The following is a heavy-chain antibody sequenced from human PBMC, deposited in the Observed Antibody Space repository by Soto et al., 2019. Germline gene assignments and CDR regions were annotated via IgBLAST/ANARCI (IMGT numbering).Heavy chain of an antibody. CDR3: ARNLFDSRGYPPEV. Sequence: SETLSLTCTISGVSISSGKWWSWVRQPPGEALEWIGEIFHTGNTDYKPSLKSRVSILVDKSKNQFSLNLDSVTAADTAVYYYARNLFDSRGYPPEVWGQGILVTVSS. CDR1: GVSISSGKW. CDR2: IFHTGNT. D-gene: IGHD3-22*01. J-gene: IGHJ4*02. V-gene: IGHV4-4*02.